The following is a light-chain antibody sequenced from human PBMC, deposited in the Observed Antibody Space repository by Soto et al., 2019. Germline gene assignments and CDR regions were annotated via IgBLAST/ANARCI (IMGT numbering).Light chain of an antibody. CDR3: ETWDSQGV. V-gene: IGLV4-60*03. J-gene: IGLJ2*01. CDR2: LEGSGSY. CDR1: SGHSSYI. Sequence: QSVLNQSSSASASVGSSVKLTCTLSSGHSSYIIAWHQQQPGKAPRYLMKLEGSGSYNKGSGVPDRFSGSSSGADRYLTISNLQSEDEADYYCETWDSQGVFGGGTKVTVL.